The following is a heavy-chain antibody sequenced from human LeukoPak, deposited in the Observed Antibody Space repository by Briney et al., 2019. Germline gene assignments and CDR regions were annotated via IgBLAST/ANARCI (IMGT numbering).Heavy chain of an antibody. V-gene: IGHV3-23*01. CDR1: GFTFNNYG. D-gene: IGHD6-6*01. Sequence: GGSLRLTCAASGFTFNNYGMRWVRQAPGKGLEWVSLITASGETTYNVELVKGRFTVSRDNSKDTVYLQMKSLRAEDTALYYCAKDSSSTSRYHGMDVWGQGTTVTVSS. CDR2: ITASGETT. CDR3: AKDSSSTSRYHGMDV. J-gene: IGHJ6*02.